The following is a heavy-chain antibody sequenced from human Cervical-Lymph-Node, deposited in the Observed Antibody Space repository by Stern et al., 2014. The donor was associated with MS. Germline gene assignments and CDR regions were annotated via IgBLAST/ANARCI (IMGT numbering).Heavy chain of an antibody. Sequence: VQLVQSGGGLVKPGASLRLSCEASGFAFSTYWMAWVRQAPGQGLEWVANMNPQGSGCSYADSGKGRFTISRHNAKNSLSLQMSSLRAEDTATYCCARLLWDVVAAPAAIPGRYFDPWGQGTLVTVSS. CDR2: MNPQGSGC. V-gene: IGHV3-7*01. D-gene: IGHD2-2*02. CDR3: ARLLWDVVAAPAAIPGRYFDP. CDR1: GFAFSTYW. J-gene: IGHJ5*02.